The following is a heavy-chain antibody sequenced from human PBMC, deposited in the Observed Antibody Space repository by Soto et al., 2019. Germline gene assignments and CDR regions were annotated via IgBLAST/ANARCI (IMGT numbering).Heavy chain of an antibody. CDR1: GYSFTSYW. J-gene: IGHJ4*02. D-gene: IGHD3-9*01. CDR3: ARHATYYDILSGYYFDY. V-gene: IGHV5-51*01. CDR2: INPGDSET. Sequence: GESLKISCKVSGYSFTSYWIAWVRQMPGKGLEWMAIINPGDSETKYSPSFEGQVIISADKSINTAYLQWSSLKASDTAMYYCARHATYYDILSGYYFDYWGQGTQVTGSS.